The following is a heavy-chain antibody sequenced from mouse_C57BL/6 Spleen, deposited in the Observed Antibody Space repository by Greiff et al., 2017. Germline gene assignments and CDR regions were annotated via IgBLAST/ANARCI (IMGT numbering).Heavy chain of an antibody. J-gene: IGHJ4*01. Sequence: VQLQQSGAELVKPGASVKISCKASGYAFSSYWMNWVKQRPGKGLEWIGQIYPGDGDTNYNGKFKGKATLTADNYSSTAYMPLSSLTSEDSAVYFCARWCYYDYDGDYYAMDYWGQGTSVTVSS. CDR2: IYPGDGDT. V-gene: IGHV1-80*01. D-gene: IGHD2-4*01. CDR3: ARWCYYDYDGDYYAMDY. CDR1: GYAFSSYW.